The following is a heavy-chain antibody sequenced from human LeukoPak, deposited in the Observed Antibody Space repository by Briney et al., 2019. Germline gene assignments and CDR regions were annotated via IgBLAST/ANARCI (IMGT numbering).Heavy chain of an antibody. J-gene: IGHJ4*02. Sequence: GASVKVSCKASGFTFNAYNIHWVRQAPGQGLEWMGWINPNNGDRNYGQKFQGRVTMTRDTYIRTAYLEVSSLRSDDTAVYYCARDVNGRNLLVDDYWGQGTLVTVSS. CDR1: GFTFNAYN. D-gene: IGHD6-6*01. V-gene: IGHV1-2*02. CDR3: ARDVNGRNLLVDDY. CDR2: INPNNGDR.